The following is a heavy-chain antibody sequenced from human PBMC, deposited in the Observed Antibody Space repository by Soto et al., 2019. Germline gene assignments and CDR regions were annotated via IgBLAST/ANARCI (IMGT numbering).Heavy chain of an antibody. CDR1: GFTFSSYG. D-gene: IGHD6-13*01. CDR3: AKDPRYSSSWYENRIGMYYFDY. CDR2: ISYDGSNK. Sequence: GGSLRLSCAASGFTFSSYGMHWVRQAPGKGLEWVAVISYDGSNKYYADSVKGRFTISRDNSKNTLYLQMNSLRAEDTAVYYCAKDPRYSSSWYENRIGMYYFDYWGQGTLVTSPQ. V-gene: IGHV3-30*18. J-gene: IGHJ4*02.